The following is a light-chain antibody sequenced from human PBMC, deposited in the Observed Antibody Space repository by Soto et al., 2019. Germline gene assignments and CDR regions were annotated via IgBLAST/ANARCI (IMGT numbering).Light chain of an antibody. CDR2: GVS. V-gene: IGLV2-14*03. CDR1: SSDIGAYNY. J-gene: IGLJ2*01. Sequence: QSALTQPASVSGSPGQSITISCTGTSSDIGAYNYVSWYQHHPGKAPKLMIYGVSDRPSGVSNRFSGSKSGHTASPTISGLQTGDGADYYCSSYTRSSTLVFGGGTKLTVL. CDR3: SSYTRSSTLV.